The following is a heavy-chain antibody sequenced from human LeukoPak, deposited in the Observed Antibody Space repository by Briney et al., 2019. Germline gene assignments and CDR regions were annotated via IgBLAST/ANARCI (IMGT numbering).Heavy chain of an antibody. D-gene: IGHD5-12*01. J-gene: IGHJ4*02. CDR2: IYYSGST. CDR3: ARQGSGSGYDSPYFDY. CDR1: GGSTSSSSYY. V-gene: IGHV4-39*01. Sequence: SETLSLTCTVSGGSTSSSSYYWGWIRQPPGKGLEWIGSIYYSGSTYYNPSLKSRVTISVDTSKNQFSLKLSSVTAADTAVYYCARQGSGSGYDSPYFDYWGQGTLVTVSS.